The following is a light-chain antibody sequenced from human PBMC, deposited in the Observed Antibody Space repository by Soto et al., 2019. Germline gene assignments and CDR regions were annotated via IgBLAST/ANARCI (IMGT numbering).Light chain of an antibody. Sequence: EIVLTRSPGTLSLSPGERATLSCRASQSVSSSYLAWYQQKPGQAPRLLIYGASSRATGIPARFSGSGSGTDFTLTISSLEPEDFAVYYCQQRSNWPLTFGGGTKVEIK. CDR2: GAS. CDR3: QQRSNWPLT. V-gene: IGKV3D-20*02. CDR1: QSVSSSY. J-gene: IGKJ4*01.